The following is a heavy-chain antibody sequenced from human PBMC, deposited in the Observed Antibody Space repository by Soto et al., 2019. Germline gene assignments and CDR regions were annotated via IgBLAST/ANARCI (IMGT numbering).Heavy chain of an antibody. CDR1: GFTLSSYA. V-gene: IGHV3-23*01. CDR3: ANIWTGYRSVNY. CDR2: IIGSGNIT. J-gene: IGHJ4*02. D-gene: IGHD3-9*01. Sequence: EVQLLESGGGLVQPGGSLRLSCAVSGFTLSSYAMSWVRQAPGEGLEWVSAIIGSGNITHYADSVEGRFSISRDNSKNTLYLQMNSLRAEDTDIYYCANIWTGYRSVNYWGQGTLVTVSS.